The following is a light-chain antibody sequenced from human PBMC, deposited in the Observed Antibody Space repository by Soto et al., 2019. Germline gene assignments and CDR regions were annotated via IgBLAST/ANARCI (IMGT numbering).Light chain of an antibody. CDR3: QQFNNWPPWT. J-gene: IGKJ1*01. CDR1: QSVSSS. CDR2: GAS. V-gene: IGKV3-15*01. Sequence: EIVLTQSPGTLSLSPGERATLSCRASQSVSSSSLAWYQQKPGQAPRLLIYGASTRAAGIPDRFSGSGSGTEFTLTISGLQSDDFAVYYCQQFNNWPPWTFGQGTKVDIK.